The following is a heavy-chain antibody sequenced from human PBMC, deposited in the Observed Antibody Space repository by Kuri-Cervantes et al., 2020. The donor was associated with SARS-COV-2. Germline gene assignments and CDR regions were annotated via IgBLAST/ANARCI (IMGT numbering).Heavy chain of an antibody. V-gene: IGHV3-21*01. J-gene: IGHJ4*02. D-gene: IGHD4-11*01. CDR3: AREDGKALQDPRLWDY. CDR2: ISSSSSYI. CDR1: GFTFSSYS. Sequence: GGSLRLSCAASGFTFSSYSMNWVRQAPGKGLEWVSSISSSSSYIYYADPMRGRFTISRDNAKNSLYLQMNSLRAEDTAVYYCAREDGKALQDPRLWDYWGQGTLVTVSS.